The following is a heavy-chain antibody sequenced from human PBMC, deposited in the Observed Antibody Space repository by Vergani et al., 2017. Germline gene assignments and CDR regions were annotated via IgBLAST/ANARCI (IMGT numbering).Heavy chain of an antibody. V-gene: IGHV3-21*01. Sequence: EVQLVESGGGLVKPGGSLRLSCAASGFTFSSYSMNWVRQAPGKGLEWVSSISSSSSYIYYADSVKGRFTISRDKAKNSLYLQMNSLRAEDTAVYYCAIDDYGGRGFDYYFDYWGQGTLVTVSS. CDR1: GFTFSSYS. J-gene: IGHJ4*02. CDR2: ISSSSSYI. D-gene: IGHD3-16*01. CDR3: AIDDYGGRGFDYYFDY.